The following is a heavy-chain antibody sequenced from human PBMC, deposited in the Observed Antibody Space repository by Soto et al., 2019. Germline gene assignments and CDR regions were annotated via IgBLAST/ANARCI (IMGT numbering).Heavy chain of an antibody. CDR2: ISGSGGST. J-gene: IGHJ3*02. D-gene: IGHD3-22*01. V-gene: IGHV3-23*01. CDR1: GFPFDDYG. CDR3: AKADTPYDSSGSHAFDI. Sequence: GGSLRLSCAASGFPFDDYGMSWVRQAPGKGLEWVSAISGSGGSTYYADSVKGRFTISRDNSKNALYLQMNSLRAEDTAVYYCAKADTPYDSSGSHAFDIWGQGTMVTVSS.